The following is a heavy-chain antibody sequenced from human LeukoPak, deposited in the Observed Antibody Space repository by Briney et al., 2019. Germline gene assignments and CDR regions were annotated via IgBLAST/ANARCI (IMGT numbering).Heavy chain of an antibody. CDR1: GGSFSGYY. Sequence: SETLSLTCAVSGGSFSGYYWTWIRQPPGKGLEWIGEINHSGSANYNPSLMSRVTISLDTSKNHFSLNLSSVTAADTAVYYCARGPRGYSGYPPFDYWGQGTLVTVSS. CDR2: INHSGSA. J-gene: IGHJ4*02. V-gene: IGHV4-34*01. CDR3: ARGPRGYSGYPPFDY. D-gene: IGHD5-12*01.